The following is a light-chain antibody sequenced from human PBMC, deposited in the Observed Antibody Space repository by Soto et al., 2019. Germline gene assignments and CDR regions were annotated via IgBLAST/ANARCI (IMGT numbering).Light chain of an antibody. V-gene: IGKV3-20*01. Sequence: ETVLTQSPGTLSLSPGETGTLSCRASQSVTSSYLAWYQQKPDQAPRLLIYGASNRATGIPDRFSGSGSGTDFTLTISRLEPEDFAVYFCQQYGSAPLTFGGGTKVEIK. CDR2: GAS. CDR3: QQYGSAPLT. J-gene: IGKJ4*01. CDR1: QSVTSSY.